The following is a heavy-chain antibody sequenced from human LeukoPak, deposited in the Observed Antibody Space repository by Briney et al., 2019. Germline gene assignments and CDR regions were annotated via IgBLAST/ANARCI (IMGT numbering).Heavy chain of an antibody. Sequence: NWVRQXPGKGVEWVSSISSSSSYIYYADSVKGRFTISRDNAKNSQYLQMNSLRAEDTAVYYCARDMRDIVVVPDNNFDYWGQGTLVTVSS. D-gene: IGHD2-2*01. CDR2: ISSSSSYI. J-gene: IGHJ4*02. V-gene: IGHV3-21*01. CDR3: ARDMRDIVVVPDNNFDY.